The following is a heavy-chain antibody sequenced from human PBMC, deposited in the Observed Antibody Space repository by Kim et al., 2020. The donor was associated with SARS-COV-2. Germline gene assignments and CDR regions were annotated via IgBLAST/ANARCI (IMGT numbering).Heavy chain of an antibody. J-gene: IGHJ4*02. CDR1: GGSISSYY. CDR3: ASQSGYSGYGGFDY. Sequence: SETLSLTCTVSGGSISSYYWSWIRQPPGKGLEWIGYIYYSGSTNYNPSLKSRVTISVDTSKNQFSLKLSSVTAADTAVYYCASQSGYSGYGGFDYWGQGTLVTVSS. D-gene: IGHD5-12*01. V-gene: IGHV4-59*13. CDR2: IYYSGST.